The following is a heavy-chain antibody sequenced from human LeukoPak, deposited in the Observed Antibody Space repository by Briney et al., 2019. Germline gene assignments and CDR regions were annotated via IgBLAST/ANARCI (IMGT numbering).Heavy chain of an antibody. J-gene: IGHJ4*02. D-gene: IGHD2-2*01. V-gene: IGHV3-7*01. CDR3: ASGYQLPYY. CDR1: GFTLSSYW. Sequence: PGGSLRLSCAASGFTLSSYWMSWVRQAPGKGLEWVANIKYDGSEKDYVDSVKGRFTISRDNAKNSLYLQMNSLRAEDTAVYYCASGYQLPYYWGQGTLVTVSS. CDR2: IKYDGSEK.